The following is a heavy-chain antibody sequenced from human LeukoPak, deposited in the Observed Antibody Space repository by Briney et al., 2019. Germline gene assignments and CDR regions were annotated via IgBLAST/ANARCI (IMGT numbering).Heavy chain of an antibody. V-gene: IGHV4-59*01. J-gene: IGHJ4*02. CDR1: GGSISSYY. Sequence: SETLSLTCTVSGGSISSYYWSWIRQPPGMGLEWIGSIHYSGSTNYNPSLKSRVTISVDTSKKQFSLKMNSVTAADTAVYYCARTTIVATIWDYWGQGTLVTASS. D-gene: IGHD5-12*01. CDR3: ARTTIVATIWDY. CDR2: IHYSGST.